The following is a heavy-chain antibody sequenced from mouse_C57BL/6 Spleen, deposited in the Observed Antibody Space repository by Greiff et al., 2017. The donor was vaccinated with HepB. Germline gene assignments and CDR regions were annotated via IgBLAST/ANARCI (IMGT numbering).Heavy chain of an antibody. J-gene: IGHJ1*03. CDR2: ISTCGGST. CDR3: ARGDYPGWYFDV. V-gene: IGHV5-12*01. CDR1: GFTFSDYY. D-gene: IGHD2-4*01. Sequence: EVKVQQSGAGLVQPGGSVKLSCAASGFTFSDYYMYWVRQTPEKSLEWVAYISTCGGSTYYTDTVKGRATITIDNATSTLYLQMSRLTSEDTAVYYCARGDYPGWYFDVWGTGTTVTVSS.